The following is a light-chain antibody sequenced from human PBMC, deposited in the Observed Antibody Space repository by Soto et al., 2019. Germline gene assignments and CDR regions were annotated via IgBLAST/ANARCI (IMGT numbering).Light chain of an antibody. Sequence: EIVLTQSPGTLSLSPGDRATLSCRASQSVTSSYLAWFQQKPGQAPRLLIYEASSMATGIPDRFSGSGSGTDFTLTINRLEPEDFAVYSCHQYCSSPLTFGQGTKLEIK. V-gene: IGKV3-20*01. CDR1: QSVTSSY. CDR3: HQYCSSPLT. CDR2: EAS. J-gene: IGKJ2*01.